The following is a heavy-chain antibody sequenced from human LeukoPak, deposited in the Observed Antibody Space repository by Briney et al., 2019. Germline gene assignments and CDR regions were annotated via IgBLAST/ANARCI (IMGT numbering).Heavy chain of an antibody. V-gene: IGHV3-15*01. CDR1: GFTFSNTW. D-gene: IGHD2-21*02. J-gene: IGHJ4*02. CDR2: IKREIDGGTT. CDR3: TTDMLVVTAHFDY. Sequence: PGGSLRLSCAASGFTFSNTWMNWVRQAPGKGLEWVGRIKREIDGGTTDYAAPVKGRFTISRDDSKNMLSLQMNSLKTEDTAVCYCTTDMLVVTAHFDYWGQGTLVTVSS.